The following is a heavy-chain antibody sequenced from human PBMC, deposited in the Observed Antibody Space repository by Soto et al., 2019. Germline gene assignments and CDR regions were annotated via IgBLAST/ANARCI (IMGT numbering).Heavy chain of an antibody. CDR1: GFTFSSYG. CDR3: XKELWEQQLVYYYGIDV. CDR2: ISYDGSNK. Sequence: GGSLRLSCAASGFTFSSYGMHWVRQAPGKGLEWVAVISYDGSNKYYADSVKGRFTISRDNSKNTLYLQMNSLGAEDTAVYYCXKELWEQQLVYYYGIDVWGQGTTVTV. V-gene: IGHV3-30*18. D-gene: IGHD6-13*01. J-gene: IGHJ6*02.